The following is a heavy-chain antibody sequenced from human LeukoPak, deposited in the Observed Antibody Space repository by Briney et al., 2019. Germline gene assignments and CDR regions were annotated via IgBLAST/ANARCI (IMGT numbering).Heavy chain of an antibody. CDR3: ARTTEAHSWRTRYYDYYMDV. Sequence: PSETLSLTCTVPGGSISSYYWSWIRQPPGKGLEWIGYIYYRGSTNYNPSLKSRVTISVDTSKNQFSLKLSSVTAADTAVYYCARTTEAHSWRTRYYDYYMDVWGKGTTVTVSS. J-gene: IGHJ6*03. CDR1: GGSISSYY. V-gene: IGHV4-59*01. CDR2: IYYRGST. D-gene: IGHD6-13*01.